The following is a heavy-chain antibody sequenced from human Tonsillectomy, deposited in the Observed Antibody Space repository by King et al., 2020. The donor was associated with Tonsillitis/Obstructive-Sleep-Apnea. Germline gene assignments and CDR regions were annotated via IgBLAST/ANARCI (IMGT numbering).Heavy chain of an antibody. CDR3: ATGVTTGFDY. V-gene: IGHV3-48*02. Sequence: VQLVESGGGLVQPGGSLRLSCAASGCSFRSYSMNWVRQAPGKGLEWVSYSHSRSSTIYSADSVKGRFTISRDNAKISLVLEMKSLRDEDTAVYYCATGVTTGFDYWGQGTLVTVSS. D-gene: IGHD4-17*01. J-gene: IGHJ4*02. CDR1: GCSFRSYS. CDR2: SHSRSSTI.